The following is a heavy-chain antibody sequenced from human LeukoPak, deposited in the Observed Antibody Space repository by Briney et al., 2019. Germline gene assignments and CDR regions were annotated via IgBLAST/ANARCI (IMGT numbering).Heavy chain of an antibody. J-gene: IGHJ6*03. D-gene: IGHD2-15*01. Sequence: NSSETLSLTCTVSCGSISSGDYYWSWIRQPLGKGLEWIGYIYYSGSTYYNPSLKSRVTKSVDTSKNQFSLKLSSVTAADTAVYYCARSPEIVDYYMDVWGKGTTVTLSS. CDR1: CGSISSGDYY. CDR3: ARSPEIVDYYMDV. CDR2: IYYSGST. V-gene: IGHV4-30-4*08.